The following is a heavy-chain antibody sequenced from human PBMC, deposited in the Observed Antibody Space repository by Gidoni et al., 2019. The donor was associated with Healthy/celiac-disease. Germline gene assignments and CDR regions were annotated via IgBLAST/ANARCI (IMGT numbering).Heavy chain of an antibody. CDR2: ISSSSSTI. CDR3: ARDYDYYDSSGQPYYYYGMDV. D-gene: IGHD3-22*01. V-gene: IGHV3-48*01. J-gene: IGHJ6*02. Sequence: EWVSYISSSSSTIYYADSVKGRFTISRDNAKNSLYLQMNSLRAEDTAVYYCARDYDYYDSSGQPYYYYGMDVWGQGTTVTVSS.